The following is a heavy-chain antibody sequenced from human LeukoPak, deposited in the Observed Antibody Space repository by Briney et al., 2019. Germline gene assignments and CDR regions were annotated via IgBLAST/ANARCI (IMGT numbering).Heavy chain of an antibody. Sequence: SETLSLTCTVSGGSISSYYWSWIRQPPGKELEWIGYMFHTGFTNYNPSLKSRVAISVDTSKNQFSLKLSSVTAADTAVYYCARTSSGYYSLFDYWGQGTLVTVSS. CDR2: MFHTGFT. J-gene: IGHJ4*02. D-gene: IGHD3-22*01. V-gene: IGHV4-59*01. CDR1: GGSISSYY. CDR3: ARTSSGYYSLFDY.